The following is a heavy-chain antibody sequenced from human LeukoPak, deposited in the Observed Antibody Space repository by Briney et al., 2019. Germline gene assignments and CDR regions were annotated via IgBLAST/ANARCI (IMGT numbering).Heavy chain of an antibody. J-gene: IGHJ4*02. V-gene: IGHV1-2*06. Sequence: GASLKVSCKASGYTFTDYSMHWVRQAPGQGLEWIGRINPNTDATNYAQKFQGRVIMTRDTSISTACMELGRLTSDDTAVYFCARLVQLNYDFLTGYYGEFDYWGQGTLLTVSS. CDR2: INPNTDAT. CDR1: GYTFTDYS. CDR3: ARLVQLNYDFLTGYYGEFDY. D-gene: IGHD3-9*01.